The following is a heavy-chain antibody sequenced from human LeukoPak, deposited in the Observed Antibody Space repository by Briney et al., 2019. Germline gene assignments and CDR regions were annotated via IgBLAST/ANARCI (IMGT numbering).Heavy chain of an antibody. Sequence: SETLSLTCAVYGGSFSGYYWGWIRQPPGKGLEWIGEINHSGSTNYTPSLKSRVTISVDKSKNQLSLKLSSVTAADTAGYYCARDNYDNSGYYFDYWGQGTLVTVSS. CDR1: GGSFSGYY. CDR3: ARDNYDNSGYYFDY. J-gene: IGHJ4*02. V-gene: IGHV4-34*01. CDR2: INHSGST. D-gene: IGHD3-22*01.